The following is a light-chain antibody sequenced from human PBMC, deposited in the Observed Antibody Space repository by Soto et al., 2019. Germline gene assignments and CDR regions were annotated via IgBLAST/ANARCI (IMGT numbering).Light chain of an antibody. CDR3: QSYDRSLSGDVV. CDR2: GNS. V-gene: IGLV1-40*01. J-gene: IGLJ2*01. CDR1: SSNIGAGYD. Sequence: QSVLTQPPSVSGAPGQRVTISCTGSSSNIGAGYDVHWYQQLPGTAPKLLIYGNSNRPSGAPDRFSGSKSGTSASLAITGLQAEHEADYYCQSYDRSLSGDVVFGGGTKLTVL.